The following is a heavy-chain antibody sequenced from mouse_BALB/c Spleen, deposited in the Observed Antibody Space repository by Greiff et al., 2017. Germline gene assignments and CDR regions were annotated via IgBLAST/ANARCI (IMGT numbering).Heavy chain of an antibody. CDR3: ARDRGDGYSYYFDY. J-gene: IGHJ2*01. V-gene: IGHV5-6-3*01. D-gene: IGHD2-3*01. Sequence: EVKLVESGGGLVQPGGSLKLSCAASGFTFSSYGMSWVRQTPDKRLELVATINSNGGSTYYPDSVKGRFTISRDNAKNTLYLQMSSLKSEDTAMYYCARDRGDGYSYYFDYWRQGTTLTVSS. CDR2: INSNGGST. CDR1: GFTFSSYG.